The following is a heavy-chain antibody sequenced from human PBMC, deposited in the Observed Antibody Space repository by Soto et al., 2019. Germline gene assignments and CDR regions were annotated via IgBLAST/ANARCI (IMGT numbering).Heavy chain of an antibody. CDR2: ISGSGGST. CDR1: GYTFSSYA. Sequence: GGSLRLSCAASGYTFSSYAMSWVRQAPGKGLEWVSAISGSGGSTYYADSVKGRFTISRDNSKNTLYLQMNSLRAEDTAVYYCATNRVARVFDSWGQGTLVTVSS. CDR3: ATNRVARVFDS. V-gene: IGHV3-23*01. D-gene: IGHD5-12*01. J-gene: IGHJ5*01.